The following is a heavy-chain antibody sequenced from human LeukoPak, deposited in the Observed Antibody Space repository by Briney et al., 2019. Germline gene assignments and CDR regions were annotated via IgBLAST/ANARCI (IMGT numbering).Heavy chain of an antibody. CDR2: ISAANIA. V-gene: IGHV3-53*01. J-gene: IGHJ6*02. CDR3: VRAGKWTPYNYYYGMDV. D-gene: IGHD3-16*01. CDR1: GFTVSGNY. Sequence: PGGSLRLSCAASGFTVSGNYMSWVRLAPGKGLEWVSLISAANIAYYADSVKGRFTISRDNAKNTLYLQMNSLRAEDTALYYCVRAGKWTPYNYYYGMDVWGQGTTVTVSS.